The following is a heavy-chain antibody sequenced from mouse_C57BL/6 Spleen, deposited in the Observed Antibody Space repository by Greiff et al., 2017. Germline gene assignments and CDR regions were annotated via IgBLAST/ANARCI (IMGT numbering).Heavy chain of an antibody. CDR2: IYPGDGDT. V-gene: IGHV1-80*01. D-gene: IGHD2-4*01. CDR3: ARGYYDYDGRDY. CDR1: GYAFSSYW. Sequence: VKLQQSGAELVKPGASVKISCKASGYAFSSYWMNWVKQRPGKGLEWIGQIYPGDGDTNYNGKFKGKATLTADKSSSTAYMQLSSLTSEDSAVYFCARGYYDYDGRDYWGQGTTLTVSS. J-gene: IGHJ2*01.